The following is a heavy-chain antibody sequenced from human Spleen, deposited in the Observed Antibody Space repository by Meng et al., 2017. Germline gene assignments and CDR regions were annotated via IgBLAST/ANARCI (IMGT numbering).Heavy chain of an antibody. CDR2: VGSIRKSFAT. J-gene: IGHJ4*02. V-gene: IGHV3-73*01. D-gene: IGHD5-12*01. CDR3: ARATFSNSGYDLDY. Sequence: GESLKISCEVSGVTFSGSDIHWVRQASGKGLEWVGRVGSIRKSFATSYPASVKGRFTISRDNSKNTLYLQMGSLRADDMAVYYCARATFSNSGYDLDYWGQGTLVTVSS. CDR1: GVTFSGSD.